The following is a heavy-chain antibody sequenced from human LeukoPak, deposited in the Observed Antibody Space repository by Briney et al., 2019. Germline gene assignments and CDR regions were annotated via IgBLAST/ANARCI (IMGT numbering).Heavy chain of an antibody. D-gene: IGHD4-17*01. Sequence: GGSLRLSCAASGFTFTTYWMSWVRQPPGKGLEWVANIKQDGTEKYYVDSVKGRFTISRDNAKKSLYLQMSSLRAEDTAVYYCARDRDYAFDYWGQGTLVTVSS. CDR3: ARDRDYAFDY. CDR1: GFTFTTYW. V-gene: IGHV3-7*01. J-gene: IGHJ4*02. CDR2: IKQDGTEK.